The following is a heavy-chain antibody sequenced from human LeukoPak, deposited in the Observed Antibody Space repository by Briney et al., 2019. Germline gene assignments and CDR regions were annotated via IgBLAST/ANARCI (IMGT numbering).Heavy chain of an antibody. CDR2: INVGNGDT. CDR1: GYNFITYA. V-gene: IGHV1-3*01. CDR3: ARKNYGDRHPYDY. J-gene: IGHJ4*02. Sequence: GASVKVSCKASGYNFITYAMHWVRQAPGQGLEWMGYINVGNGDTKYSQKFQDRVTFTRDTSTGIAYMELSSLTSEDTAIYYCARKNYGDRHPYDYWGQGTLVTVSS. D-gene: IGHD2-21*02.